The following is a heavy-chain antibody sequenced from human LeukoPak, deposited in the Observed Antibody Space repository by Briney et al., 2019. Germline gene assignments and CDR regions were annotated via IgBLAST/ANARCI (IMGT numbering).Heavy chain of an antibody. Sequence: PSETLSLTCAVSGGSINTRTKYWGWIRQPPGKTLEWLGTIYYTGNTYYNPSLKSRLTISIDTSRNQLSLKLSSVTAADTAVYYCARPYYYDSRIDPWGQGILVTVSS. CDR2: IYYTGNT. CDR1: GGSINTRTKY. D-gene: IGHD3-22*01. CDR3: ARPYYYDSRIDP. V-gene: IGHV4-39*07. J-gene: IGHJ5*02.